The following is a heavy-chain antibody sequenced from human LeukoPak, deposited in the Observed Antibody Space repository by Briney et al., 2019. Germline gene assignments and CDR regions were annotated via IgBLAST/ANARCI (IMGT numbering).Heavy chain of an antibody. Sequence: ASVKVSCKASGGTFSSYAISWVRQAPGQGLEWMGGIIPIFGTANYAQKFQGRVTITADESTSTAYMELSSLRSEDTAVYYCARNPINDYGDYGAFDIWGQGTMVTVSS. CDR2: IIPIFGTA. J-gene: IGHJ3*02. D-gene: IGHD4-17*01. CDR1: GGTFSSYA. CDR3: ARNPINDYGDYGAFDI. V-gene: IGHV1-69*13.